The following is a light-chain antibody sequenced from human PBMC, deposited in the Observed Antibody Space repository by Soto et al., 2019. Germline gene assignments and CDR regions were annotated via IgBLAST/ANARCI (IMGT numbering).Light chain of an antibody. CDR3: QQRSNWPGLT. J-gene: IGKJ2*01. V-gene: IGKV3-11*01. CDR1: QRISAY. CDR2: DAS. Sequence: EIVLTQSPATLSLSPGERATLSCRASQRISAYLAWYQHKPGQAPTLLLYDASRRATGIPARLSGSGSRTDFTLIISSLEPEDFAVYYCQQRSNWPGLTFGQGTKLEIK.